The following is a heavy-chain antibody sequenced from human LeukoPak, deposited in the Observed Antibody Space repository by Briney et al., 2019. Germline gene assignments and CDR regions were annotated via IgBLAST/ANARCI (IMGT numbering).Heavy chain of an antibody. Sequence: GSLRLSCAASGFTFSSYSMNWVRQAPGKGLEWVSSISSSSSYIYYADSVKGRFTISRDNAKNSLYLQMNSLRAEDTAVYYCARGTGKAVAGRDNWFDPWGQGTLVTVSS. D-gene: IGHD6-19*01. CDR2: ISSSSSYI. CDR1: GFTFSSYS. V-gene: IGHV3-21*01. J-gene: IGHJ5*02. CDR3: ARGTGKAVAGRDNWFDP.